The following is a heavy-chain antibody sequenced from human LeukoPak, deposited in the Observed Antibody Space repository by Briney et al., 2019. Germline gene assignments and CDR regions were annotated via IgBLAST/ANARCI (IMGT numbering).Heavy chain of an antibody. CDR3: ARGKDYYDSSGYYFDY. D-gene: IGHD3-22*01. CDR2: ISAYNGNI. CDR1: GYTFTSYG. V-gene: IGHV1-18*01. Sequence: ASVKVSCNASGYTFTSYGISWVRQAPGQGLEWMGWISAYNGNINYAQKLQGRVTMTTDTSTSTASMELRSLRSDDTAVYYCARGKDYYDSSGYYFDYWGQGTLVTVSS. J-gene: IGHJ4*02.